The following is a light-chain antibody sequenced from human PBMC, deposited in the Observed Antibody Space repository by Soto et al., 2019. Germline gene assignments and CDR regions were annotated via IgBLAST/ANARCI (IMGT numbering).Light chain of an antibody. CDR1: QSISSW. Sequence: DIQMTQSPPTLSPSSLDIVTITCRASQSISSWLAWYQHKPGKAPKLLIYDASNLDSGVPSRFSGSGSGTEFSLTISNLQTDDCATYYCQQYENYWTFGQGTKVDIK. J-gene: IGKJ1*01. CDR2: DAS. CDR3: QQYENYWT. V-gene: IGKV1-5*01.